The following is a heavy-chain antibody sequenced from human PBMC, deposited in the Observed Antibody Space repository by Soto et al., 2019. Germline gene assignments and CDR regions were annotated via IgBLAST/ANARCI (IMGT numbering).Heavy chain of an antibody. J-gene: IGHJ4*02. CDR1: GYTFTSYY. CDR2: ISAYNGNT. V-gene: IGHV1-18*04. CDR3: ARDLEAVAGDY. Sequence: AXVKVSCKASGYTFTSYYMHWVRQAPGQGLEWTGLISAYNGNTNYAQKLQGRVTMTTDTSTSTAYMELRGLRSDDTAVYYCARDLEAVAGDYWGQGTLVTVSS. D-gene: IGHD6-19*01.